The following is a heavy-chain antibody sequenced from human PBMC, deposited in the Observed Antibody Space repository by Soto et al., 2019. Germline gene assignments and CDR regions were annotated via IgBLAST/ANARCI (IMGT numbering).Heavy chain of an antibody. V-gene: IGHV3-23*01. CDR1: GFTFSGYA. D-gene: IGHD6-6*01. CDR2: ITSGGDT. Sequence: GGSLRLSCATSGFTFSGYAMTWVRQAPGKGLNWVSAITSGGDTFFADSVKGRFTISRDHSKHTFYLQMSSLTAEDTAVYYCARALEYSSSSGRFDPWGQGTRGTASS. CDR3: ARALEYSSSSGRFDP. J-gene: IGHJ5*02.